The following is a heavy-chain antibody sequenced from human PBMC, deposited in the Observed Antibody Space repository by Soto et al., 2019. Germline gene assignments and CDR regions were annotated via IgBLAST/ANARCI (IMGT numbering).Heavy chain of an antibody. D-gene: IGHD3-3*01. J-gene: IGHJ5*02. CDR1: GGTFSSYT. CDR3: ARHTDTIFGVVIIPNWFDP. Sequence: SVKVSCKASGGTFSSYTISWVRQAPGQGLEWMGRIIPILGIANYAQKFQGRVTITADKSTSTAYMELSSLRSEDTAVYYCARHTDTIFGVVIIPNWFDPWGQGTLVTVSS. V-gene: IGHV1-69*02. CDR2: IIPILGIA.